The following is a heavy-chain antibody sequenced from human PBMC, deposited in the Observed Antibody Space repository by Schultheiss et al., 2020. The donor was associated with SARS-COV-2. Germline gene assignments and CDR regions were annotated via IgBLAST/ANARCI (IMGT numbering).Heavy chain of an antibody. D-gene: IGHD6-19*01. V-gene: IGHV4-61*02. Sequence: SETLSLTCTVSGGSISSGSYYWSWIRQPAGKGLEWIGRIYTSGSTNYNPSLKSRVTISVDTSKNQFSLKLSSVTAADTAVYYCARDRQWPLYYYYGMDVWGQGTTVTVSS. CDR3: ARDRQWPLYYYYGMDV. J-gene: IGHJ6*02. CDR2: IYTSGST. CDR1: GGSISSGSYY.